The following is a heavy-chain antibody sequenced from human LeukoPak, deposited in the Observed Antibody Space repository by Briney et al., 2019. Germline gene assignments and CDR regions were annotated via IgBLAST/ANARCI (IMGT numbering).Heavy chain of an antibody. Sequence: GGSLRLSCAASEFTFSRYGMHWVRQAPGKGLEWVAFIRYDGSNKYYADSVKGRFTTSRDNSRNTLYMQMNSLRPEDTAVYYCAKEIWPTVTIPGRTYFDYWGQGTLVTVSS. CDR3: AKEIWPTVTIPGRTYFDY. V-gene: IGHV3-30*02. D-gene: IGHD4-17*01. CDR1: EFTFSRYG. J-gene: IGHJ4*02. CDR2: IRYDGSNK.